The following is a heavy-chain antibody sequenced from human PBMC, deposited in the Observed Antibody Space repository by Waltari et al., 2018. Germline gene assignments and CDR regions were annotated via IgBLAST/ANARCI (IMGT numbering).Heavy chain of an antibody. J-gene: IGHJ6*03. Sequence: EARLEESGGGLEQPGKSLRLSCSASGFTFSTYAMTWVRQAPGTGSGGVSSISDDGQTSFYADSWKGRGISSRDNSKSTLFLHLNSLRGDDTARYYCAKGIRATATYFYMDVWGKGTTVTVSS. V-gene: IGHV3-23*04. CDR1: GFTFSTYA. CDR2: ISDDGQTS. D-gene: IGHD3-10*01. CDR3: AKGIRATATYFYMDV.